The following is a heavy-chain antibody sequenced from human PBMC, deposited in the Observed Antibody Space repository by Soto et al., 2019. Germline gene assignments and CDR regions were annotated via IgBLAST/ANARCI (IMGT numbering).Heavy chain of an antibody. Sequence: VSLRLSCAASGFTFRNYAMNWVRQAPVKGLEWLSSISSDGSYIYYADSLMGRFTISRDNARNSLSLQMNGLRVEDTATYSCARVAIDCRGAGCFPVWGQGTVVTVSS. D-gene: IGHD2-15*01. CDR2: ISSDGSYI. V-gene: IGHV3-21*01. CDR3: ARVAIDCRGAGCFPV. J-gene: IGHJ4*02. CDR1: GFTFRNYA.